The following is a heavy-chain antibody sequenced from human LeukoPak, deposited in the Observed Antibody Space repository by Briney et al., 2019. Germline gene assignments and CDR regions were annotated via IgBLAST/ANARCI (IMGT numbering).Heavy chain of an antibody. Sequence: GGSLRLSCAASGFTFSSYSMNWVRQAPGKGREGVSYISSSSSTIYYADSVKGRFTISRDNAKNSLYLQMNSLRAEDTAVYYCARALGVRGATGYYWGQGTLVTVSS. D-gene: IGHD3-10*01. CDR2: ISSSSSTI. V-gene: IGHV3-48*04. CDR1: GFTFSSYS. J-gene: IGHJ4*02. CDR3: ARALGVRGATGYY.